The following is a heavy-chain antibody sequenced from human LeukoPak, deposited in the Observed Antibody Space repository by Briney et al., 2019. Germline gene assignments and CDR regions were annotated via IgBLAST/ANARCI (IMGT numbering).Heavy chain of an antibody. CDR2: IRSKVNSYST. V-gene: IGHV3-73*01. Sequence: PGGSLRLSCAVSGLIYSDAWMSWVRQAPGKGLEWVGRIRSKVNSYSTEYAASVRGRFTVSRDDSKNTAYLQMNSLKTEDTAIYYCARSTREVGERFDYWGQGTLVTVSS. CDR3: ARSTREVGERFDY. J-gene: IGHJ4*02. D-gene: IGHD3-10*01. CDR1: GLIYSDAW.